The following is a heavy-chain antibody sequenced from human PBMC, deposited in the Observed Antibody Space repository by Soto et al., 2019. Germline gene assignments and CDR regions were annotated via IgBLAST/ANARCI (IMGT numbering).Heavy chain of an antibody. CDR3: VTSRIRHTKWQHDL. Sequence: GKGLEWVAVISYDGSNKYYADSVKGRFTISRDNSKNTLYLQMNSLRAEDTAVYYCVTSRIRHTKWQHDL. J-gene: IGHJ2*01. V-gene: IGHV3-30*03. CDR2: ISYDGSNK. D-gene: IGHD1-26*01.